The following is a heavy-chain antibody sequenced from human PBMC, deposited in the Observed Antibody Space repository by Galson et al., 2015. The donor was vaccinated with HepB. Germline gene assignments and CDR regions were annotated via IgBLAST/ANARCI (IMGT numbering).Heavy chain of an antibody. Sequence: SVKVSCKASGYTFTGYYMHWVRQAPGQGLEWIGWINPNSGGTNYAQEFQGWVTMTRDTSISTAYMELSRLRSDDTAVYYCARGATVTTFDAFDIWGQGTMVTVSS. CDR1: GYTFTGYY. V-gene: IGHV1-2*04. CDR2: INPNSGGT. CDR3: ARGATVTTFDAFDI. J-gene: IGHJ3*02. D-gene: IGHD4-17*01.